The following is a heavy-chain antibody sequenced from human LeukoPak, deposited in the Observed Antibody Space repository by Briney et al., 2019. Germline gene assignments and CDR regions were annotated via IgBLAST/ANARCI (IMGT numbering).Heavy chain of an antibody. D-gene: IGHD4-11*01. CDR2: TYYRSKWYY. CDR3: ARERDYTIED. V-gene: IGHV6-1*01. Sequence: KTSQSLSLTCAISGDSVSSSSAAWNWIRQSPSRGLEWLGRTYYRSKWYYAYSVSVKSRITISPDTSKNQSSLQLNSVTPEDTALYYCARERDYTIEDWGQGTLVAVSS. CDR1: GDSVSSSSAA. J-gene: IGHJ4*02.